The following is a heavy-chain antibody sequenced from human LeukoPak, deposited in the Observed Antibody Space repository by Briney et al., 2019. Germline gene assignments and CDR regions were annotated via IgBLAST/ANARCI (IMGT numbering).Heavy chain of an antibody. Sequence: TGESLKISCKGSGYSFTSYWIGWVRQMPGKGLEWMGIIYPGDSDTRYSPSFQGQVTISADKSNGTAYLQWSSLKASDTAMYYCARAPRDYSYGSHWDYYMDVWGKGTTVTVSS. CDR1: GYSFTSYW. V-gene: IGHV5-51*01. D-gene: IGHD5-18*01. J-gene: IGHJ6*03. CDR3: ARAPRDYSYGSHWDYYMDV. CDR2: IYPGDSDT.